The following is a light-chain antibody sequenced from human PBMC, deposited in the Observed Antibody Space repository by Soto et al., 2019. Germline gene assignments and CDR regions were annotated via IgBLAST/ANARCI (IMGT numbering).Light chain of an antibody. V-gene: IGKV3-20*01. CDR1: QSVSSTS. Sequence: DIVLTQSPGTLSLSPGERATLSCRASQSVSSTSLAWYQQKPGQAPRLLIYGTSTRATGIPDRFSGSGSGTDFTLTISRLEPEDFAVYYWQQYGSSLFTVGPGTKVDIK. CDR2: GTS. CDR3: QQYGSSLFT. J-gene: IGKJ3*01.